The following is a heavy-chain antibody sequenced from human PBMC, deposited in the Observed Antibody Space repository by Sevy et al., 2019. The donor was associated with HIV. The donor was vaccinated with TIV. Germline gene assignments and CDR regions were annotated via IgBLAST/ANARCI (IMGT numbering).Heavy chain of an antibody. CDR3: AKLASCGRDCYYFDL. V-gene: IGHV1-8*01. D-gene: IGHD2-21*02. CDR2: MNPNSGHT. Sequence: ATVKVSCRASGYAFTDYDITWVRQATGQGLELMGWMNPNSGHTAYTQNFQGRVSTTTDTSISVAYMELSSLRSADTAVYYCAKLASCGRDCYYFDLWGQGTLVDVSS. CDR1: GYAFTDYD. J-gene: IGHJ4*02.